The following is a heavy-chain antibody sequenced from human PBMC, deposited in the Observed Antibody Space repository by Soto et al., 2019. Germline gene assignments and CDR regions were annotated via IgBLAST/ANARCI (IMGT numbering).Heavy chain of an antibody. CDR1: GYTFTASY. Sequence: ASVKVSCKASGYTFTASYIHWVRQAPGQGLEWMGWINPDSGITNYVRKFQGRVTLTGDTSISTAYMELNTLKSDDSALYYCVRDTGRSLASVRFDAWGQGTLVTVSS. D-gene: IGHD1-1*01. CDR2: INPDSGIT. CDR3: VRDTGRSLASVRFDA. V-gene: IGHV1-2*02. J-gene: IGHJ4*02.